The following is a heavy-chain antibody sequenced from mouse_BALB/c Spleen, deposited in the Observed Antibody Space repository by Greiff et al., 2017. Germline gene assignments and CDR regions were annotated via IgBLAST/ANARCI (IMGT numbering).Heavy chain of an antibody. V-gene: IGHV1S56*01. D-gene: IGHD1-1*01. Sequence: VQLQQSGPELVKPGASVRIPCKASGYPFTSYYIPWVKQRPGQGLEWIGWIYPGNVNTKYNEKFKGKATLTADKSSSTAYMQLSSLTSEDSAVYFCARDCGSRAWFDYWGQGTLVTVAA. CDR3: ARDCGSRAWFDY. CDR2: IYPGNVNT. CDR1: GYPFTSYY. J-gene: IGHJ3*01.